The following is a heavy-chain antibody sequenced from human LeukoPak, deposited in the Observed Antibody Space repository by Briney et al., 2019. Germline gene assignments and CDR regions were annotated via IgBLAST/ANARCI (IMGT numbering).Heavy chain of an antibody. D-gene: IGHD6-6*01. J-gene: IGHJ4*02. CDR2: IGSSGSTI. Sequence: GSLRLSCAASGFTFSSYEMNWVRQAPGKGPEWVSYIGSSGSTIYYADSVKGRFTISRDNAKNSLYLQMNSLRAEDTAVYYCAREVAARPFDYWGQGTLVTVSS. CDR1: GFTFSSYE. CDR3: AREVAARPFDY. V-gene: IGHV3-48*03.